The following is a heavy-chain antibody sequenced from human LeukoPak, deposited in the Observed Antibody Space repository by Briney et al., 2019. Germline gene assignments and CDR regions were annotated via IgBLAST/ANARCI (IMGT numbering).Heavy chain of an antibody. V-gene: IGHV4-30-4*01. D-gene: IGHD5-12*01. CDR2: FYYSGST. CDR1: VAPFIPIY. J-gene: IGHJ4*02. Sequence: SETLSLPGPSPVAPFIPIYWTGFRNPPGKALSGIGSFYYSGSTYYNPSLKSRVTISVDTSKNQFSLKLSSVTAADTAVYYCARESILSGYSGYDIFDYWGQGTLVTVSS. CDR3: ARESILSGYSGYDIFDY.